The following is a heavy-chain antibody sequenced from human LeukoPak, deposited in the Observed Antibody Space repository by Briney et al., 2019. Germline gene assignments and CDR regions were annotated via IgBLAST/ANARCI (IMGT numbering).Heavy chain of an antibody. CDR3: AKSPRYCGSTSCSHALYYFDY. CDR1: GFTFSSYG. Sequence: GGSLRLSCAASGFTFSSYGMHWVRQAPGKGLEWVAFIRYDGSNKYYADSVKGRFTISRDKSKNTLYLQMNSLRAEDTAVYYCAKSPRYCGSTSCSHALYYFDYWGQGTLVTVSS. CDR2: IRYDGSNK. V-gene: IGHV3-30*02. J-gene: IGHJ4*02. D-gene: IGHD2-2*01.